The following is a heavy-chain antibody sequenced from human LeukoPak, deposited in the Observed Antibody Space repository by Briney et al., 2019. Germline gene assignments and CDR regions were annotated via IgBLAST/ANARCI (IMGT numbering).Heavy chain of an antibody. CDR1: GGSISSYY. CDR2: IYTSGST. J-gene: IGHJ5*02. D-gene: IGHD4-17*01. V-gene: IGHV4-4*07. Sequence: SETLSLTCTVSGGSISSYYWSWIRQPAGKGLEWIGRIYTSGSTNYNPSLKSRVTISVDTSKNQFSLKLSSVTAADTAVYYCAGVTVTTGWFDPWGQGTLVTVSS. CDR3: AGVTVTTGWFDP.